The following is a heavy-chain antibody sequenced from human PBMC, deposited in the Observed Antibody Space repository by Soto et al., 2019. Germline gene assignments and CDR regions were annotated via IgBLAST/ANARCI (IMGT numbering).Heavy chain of an antibody. D-gene: IGHD3-10*01. Sequence: EVQLVESGGGLVKPGGSLRLSCAGSGFTLRTYSMHWVRQAPGKGLEWVSSVSSSSSYISYADSVKGRFTISRDNAKSSLFLEMNSLRAEDTAVYYCARGANTMVRGLIPHYHYGMDVWGQGTTVTVSS. CDR1: GFTLRTYS. CDR3: ARGANTMVRGLIPHYHYGMDV. J-gene: IGHJ6*02. CDR2: VSSSSSYI. V-gene: IGHV3-21*01.